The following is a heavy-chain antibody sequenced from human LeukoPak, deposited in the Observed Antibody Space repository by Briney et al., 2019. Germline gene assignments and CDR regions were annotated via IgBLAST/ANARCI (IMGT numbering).Heavy chain of an antibody. CDR1: GYTFTSYD. Sequence: ASVKVSCKASGYTFTSYDINWVRQATGQGLEWMGWMNPNSGNTGYAQKFQGRVTLTTDISTSTAYMEVRSLRSDDTAVYYCARGEYELVGDYWGQGTLVTVSS. CDR2: MNPNSGNT. V-gene: IGHV1-8*01. J-gene: IGHJ4*02. CDR3: ARGEYELVGDY. D-gene: IGHD6-13*01.